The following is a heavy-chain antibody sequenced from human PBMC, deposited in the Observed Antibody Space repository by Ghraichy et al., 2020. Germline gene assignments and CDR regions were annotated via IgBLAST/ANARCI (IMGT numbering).Heavy chain of an antibody. Sequence: SETLSLTCAVSGGTISSSAYSWTWVRQPPEKGLEWIAYVYYDGSTYYNPSLKSRVTISLYNSKTQFSLELTSVPAADTAVYYCARALKHVGFDYWGQGTLVTVS. CDR3: ARALKHVGFDY. D-gene: IGHD3-10*01. CDR2: VYYDGST. J-gene: IGHJ4*02. CDR1: GGTISSSAYS. V-gene: IGHV4-30-2*01.